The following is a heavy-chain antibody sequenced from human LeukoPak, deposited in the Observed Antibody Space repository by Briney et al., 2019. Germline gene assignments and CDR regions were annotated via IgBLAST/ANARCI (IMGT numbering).Heavy chain of an antibody. V-gene: IGHV3-7*03. J-gene: IGHJ6*04. CDR3: ARDTGYGMDV. Sequence: GGSLRLSCAASGFTFSSYWMNWVRQAPGKGLEWVANINRDGSEKYYVDSVKARFTVSRDNAKNSLYLQMNSLRAEDTAVYYCARDTGYGMDVWGKGTTVTVSS. CDR2: INRDGSEK. D-gene: IGHD1-14*01. CDR1: GFTFSSYW.